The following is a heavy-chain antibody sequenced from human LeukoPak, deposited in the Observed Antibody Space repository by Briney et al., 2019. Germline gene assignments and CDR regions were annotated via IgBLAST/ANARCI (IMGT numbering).Heavy chain of an antibody. Sequence: GGSLRLSCAASGFTFSSYAMSCVRQAPGKGLEWVSAISGSGGSTYYADSVKGRFTISRDNSKNTLYLQMNSLRAEDTAVYYCAKTPYGRGAYGIDYGMDVWGQGTTVTVSS. CDR3: AKTPYGRGAYGIDYGMDV. CDR2: ISGSGGST. V-gene: IGHV3-23*01. J-gene: IGHJ6*02. D-gene: IGHD3-10*01. CDR1: GFTFSSYA.